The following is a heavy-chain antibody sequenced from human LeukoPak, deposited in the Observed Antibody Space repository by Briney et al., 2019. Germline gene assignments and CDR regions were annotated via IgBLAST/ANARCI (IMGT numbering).Heavy chain of an antibody. D-gene: IGHD2-2*01. V-gene: IGHV3-48*04. CDR3: ATSLGYCSSTSCYQDY. Sequence: GGFLRLSCAASGFTFSSYSMNWVRQAPGKGLEWVSYISSSSSTIYYADSVKGRFTISRDNAKNSLYLQMNSLRAEDTAVYYCATSLGYCSSTSCYQDYWGQETLVTVSS. J-gene: IGHJ4*02. CDR1: GFTFSSYS. CDR2: ISSSSSTI.